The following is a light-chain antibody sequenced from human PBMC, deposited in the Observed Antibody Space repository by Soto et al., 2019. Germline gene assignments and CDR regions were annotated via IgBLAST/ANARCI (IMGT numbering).Light chain of an antibody. CDR1: HAISNY. J-gene: IGKJ4*01. CDR2: DAS. Sequence: DTRMTQSPSSLSASVGVRVTITCQASHAISNYLNWYQQKPGKAPKLLIYDASNLAAGVPSSFSGSGSGTDFTFTISSLQTDDFATYYCQQYDSVPLTFGGGTTVDLK. CDR3: QQYDSVPLT. V-gene: IGKV1-33*01.